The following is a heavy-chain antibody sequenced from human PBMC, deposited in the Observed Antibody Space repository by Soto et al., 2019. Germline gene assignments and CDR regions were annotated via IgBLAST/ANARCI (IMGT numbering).Heavy chain of an antibody. Sequence: SVKVSCKASGDTETNYVISWVRQAPGQGLEWMGGIFPKFGTTYSAQKLQDRLTITADESTSTVYMQLSSLRLDDTAVYYCEAEMTFGKLSVVWGQGTTVTVSS. CDR1: GDTETNYV. J-gene: IGHJ6*02. D-gene: IGHD3-16*02. CDR2: IFPKFGTT. V-gene: IGHV1-69*13. CDR3: EAEMTFGKLSVV.